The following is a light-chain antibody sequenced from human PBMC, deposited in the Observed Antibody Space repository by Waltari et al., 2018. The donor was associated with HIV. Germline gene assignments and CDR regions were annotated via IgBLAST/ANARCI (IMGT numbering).Light chain of an antibody. CDR3: SSYAGSNGVV. V-gene: IGLV2-8*01. CDR1: SGDVGGYNY. Sequence: SALTQPPSASGPPGQSVTISCTGSSGDVGGYNYVSWYQQHAGKANKLMLYAVTKWPSVVPDRCSGSKAANSASLTVSGLEAEDDAVYCCSSYAGSNGVVFGGGTKLTVL. J-gene: IGLJ3*02. CDR2: AVT.